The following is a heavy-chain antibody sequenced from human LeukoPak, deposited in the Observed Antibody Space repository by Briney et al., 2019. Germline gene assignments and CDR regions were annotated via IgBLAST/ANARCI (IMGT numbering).Heavy chain of an antibody. D-gene: IGHD2-15*01. V-gene: IGHV1-69*13. CDR2: IIPIFGTA. Sequence: SVKVSCKASGGTFSSYAISWVRQAPGQGLEWMGGIIPIFGTANYAQKFQGRVTVTADESTSTAYMELSSLRSEDTAVYYCARENCSGGSCYSPGYYYYGMDVWGKGTTVTVSS. J-gene: IGHJ6*04. CDR3: ARENCSGGSCYSPGYYYYGMDV. CDR1: GGTFSSYA.